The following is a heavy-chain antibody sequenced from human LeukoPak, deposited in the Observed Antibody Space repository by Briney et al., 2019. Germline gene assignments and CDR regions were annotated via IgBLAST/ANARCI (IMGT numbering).Heavy chain of an antibody. Sequence: GGSLRLSCAASGFTFSSYAMSWVRQAPGKGLEWVSSASGSGGSTYYADSVKGRFTISRDNSKNTLYLQMNSLRAEDTAVYYCGRARHDALDIWGQGTMVTVSS. V-gene: IGHV3-23*01. J-gene: IGHJ3*02. CDR3: GRARHDALDI. CDR2: ASGSGGST. D-gene: IGHD6-6*01. CDR1: GFTFSSYA.